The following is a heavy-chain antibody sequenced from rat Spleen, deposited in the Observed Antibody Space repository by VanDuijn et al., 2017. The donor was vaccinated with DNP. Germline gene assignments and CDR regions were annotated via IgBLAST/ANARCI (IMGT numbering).Heavy chain of an antibody. J-gene: IGHJ2*01. CDR3: ARNNYFDY. Sequence: QVQLKESGPGLVQPSQTLSLACTVSGFSLTSNGVGWVRQPLGKGLVWMGTIWAGGSTNYNSAVQSRLSISRDTSKSQVFLKMNSLQPEDTGTYYCARNNYFDYWGQGVMVTVSS. CDR1: GFSLTSNG. V-gene: IGHV2-72*01. CDR2: IWAGGST.